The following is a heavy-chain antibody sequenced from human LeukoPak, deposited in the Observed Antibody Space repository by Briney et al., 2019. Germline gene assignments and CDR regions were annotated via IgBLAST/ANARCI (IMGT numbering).Heavy chain of an antibody. CDR2: IYYSGST. Sequence: SETLSLTCTVSGGSISSSSYYWGWIRQPPGKGLEGIGSIYYSGSTYYNPSLKSRVTISVDTSKNQFSLKLSSVPAADTAVYYCARLRAAALDYWGQGTLVTVSS. CDR3: ARLRAAALDY. J-gene: IGHJ4*02. CDR1: GGSISSSSYY. D-gene: IGHD6-13*01. V-gene: IGHV4-39*01.